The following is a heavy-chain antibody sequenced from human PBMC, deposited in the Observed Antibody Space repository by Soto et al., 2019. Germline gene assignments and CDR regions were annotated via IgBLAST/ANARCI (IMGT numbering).Heavy chain of an antibody. Sequence: PGGSLRLFCVASGFTFGNYGMHWVRQAPGKGLEWVAGIDYNEINQYYIDPVKGRFTISRDQSKNTLYLQMNSLRAEDTAVYYCARDFCPVPTCYVLWGPVVLVTVSS. J-gene: IGHJ4*02. D-gene: IGHD2-2*01. CDR1: GFTFGNYG. CDR3: ARDFCPVPTCYVL. V-gene: IGHV3-33*01. CDR2: IDYNEINQ.